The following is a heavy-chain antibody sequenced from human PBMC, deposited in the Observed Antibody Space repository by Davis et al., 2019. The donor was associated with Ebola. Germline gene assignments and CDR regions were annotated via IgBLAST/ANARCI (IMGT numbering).Heavy chain of an antibody. CDR2: LYSSGST. V-gene: IGHV3-53*01. CDR3: ARDPSGGSGWSVGYYGMDV. D-gene: IGHD6-19*01. CDR1: GFTVSSNY. Sequence: GGSLRLSCAASGFTVSSNYMIWVRQAPGKGLEWVSLLYSSGSTFYADSVEGRFVISRDNYENTLFLQMNSLRVEDTAVYFCARDPSGGSGWSVGYYGMDVWGKGTMVTVSS. J-gene: IGHJ6*04.